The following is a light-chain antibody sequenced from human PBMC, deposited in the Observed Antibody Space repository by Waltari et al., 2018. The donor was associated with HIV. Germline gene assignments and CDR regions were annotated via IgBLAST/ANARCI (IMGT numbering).Light chain of an antibody. CDR1: SSHIRGYKY. J-gene: IGLJ2*01. CDR2: DAS. Sequence: QSALTQPASVSGSPGQSITLSCTGPSSHIRGYKYFSWYQQHPGKAPKLMIFDASNRPSGISNRFSGSKSGNTASLTISGLQADDEAHYFCSSFSITSTLVVFGGGTKLTVL. CDR3: SSFSITSTLVV. V-gene: IGLV2-14*03.